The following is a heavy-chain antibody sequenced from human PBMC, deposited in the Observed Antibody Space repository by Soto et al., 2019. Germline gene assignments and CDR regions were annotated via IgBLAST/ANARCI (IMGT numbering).Heavy chain of an antibody. D-gene: IGHD1-26*01. CDR1: GCTFNTYS. CDR2: IIPIVGIA. Sequence: QVQLVQSGAEVKKPGSSVKVSCQAAGCTFNTYSINWVRQAPGQGLEWMGRIIPIVGIAKYAQKFQGRVAITADRAPSTALMMEVNRLRAEGTAMYYCARTLGVGATSAFDIWGQGTMVTVSS. J-gene: IGHJ3*02. V-gene: IGHV1-69*02. CDR3: ARTLGVGATSAFDI.